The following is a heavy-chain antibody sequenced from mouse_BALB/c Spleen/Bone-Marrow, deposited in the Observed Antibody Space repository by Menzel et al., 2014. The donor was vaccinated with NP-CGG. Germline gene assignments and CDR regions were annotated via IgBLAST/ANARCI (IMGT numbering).Heavy chain of an antibody. V-gene: IGHV14-3*02. CDR1: GLNIKDTY. Sequence: EVQLQESGAELVKPGASVKLSCTASGLNIKDTYMHWVKPGPEQGLEWIGRIDPANGNTKYDPKFQGKATITADTSSNTAYLQLSSLTSEDTAVYYCAGYDYYQAWFAYWGQGTLVTVSA. CDR3: AGYDYYQAWFAY. CDR2: IDPANGNT. D-gene: IGHD2-4*01. J-gene: IGHJ3*01.